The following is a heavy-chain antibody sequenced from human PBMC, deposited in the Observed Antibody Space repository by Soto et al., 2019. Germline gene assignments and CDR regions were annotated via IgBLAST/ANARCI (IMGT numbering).Heavy chain of an antibody. D-gene: IGHD6-13*01. CDR2: ISGSGGSK. CDR3: ARAEQQLGPGGFDY. V-gene: IGHV3-23*01. J-gene: IGHJ4*02. Sequence: GGSLRLSCAASGFTFSSYAMSWVRQAPGKGLEWVSAISGSGGSKYYADSVKGRFTISRDNSKNTLYLQMNSLRAEDTAVYYCARAEQQLGPGGFDYWGQGTLVTVSS. CDR1: GFTFSSYA.